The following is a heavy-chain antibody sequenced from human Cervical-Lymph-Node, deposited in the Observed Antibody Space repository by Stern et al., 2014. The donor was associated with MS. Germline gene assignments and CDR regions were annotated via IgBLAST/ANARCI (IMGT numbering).Heavy chain of an antibody. CDR2: INLSDGAT. D-gene: IGHD1-26*01. V-gene: IGHV1-46*03. CDR1: GYTFIDYY. CDR3: AREGADNDAFDV. Sequence: VQLVESGAEVKKPGASVTVSCRTSGYTFIDYYIHWVRQAPGQGLEWMGIINLSDGATTYAQKFQGRVTMTRDTSTNTAYMQLGSPTSEDTAVFFCAREGADNDAFDVWGQGTMVTVSS. J-gene: IGHJ3*01.